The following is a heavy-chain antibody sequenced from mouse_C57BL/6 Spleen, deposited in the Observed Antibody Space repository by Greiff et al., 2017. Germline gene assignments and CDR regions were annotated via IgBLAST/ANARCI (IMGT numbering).Heavy chain of an antibody. V-gene: IGHV3-8*01. CDR2: ISYSGST. CDR1: GYSITSDY. D-gene: IGHD2-4*01. CDR3: ARLDYDGVYAMDY. Sequence: EVKLLESGPGLAKPSQTLSLTCSATGYSITSDYLNWIRKFPGNKLEYIGYISYSGSTSYNPSHKSRISITRDTTKTQYYLQLNYVTTEDTATYYCARLDYDGVYAMDYWGQGTSVTVSS. J-gene: IGHJ4*01.